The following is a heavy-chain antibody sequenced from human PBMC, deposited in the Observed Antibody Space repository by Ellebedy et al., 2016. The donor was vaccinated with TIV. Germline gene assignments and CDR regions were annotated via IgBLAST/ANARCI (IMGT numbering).Heavy chain of an antibody. J-gene: IGHJ4*01. Sequence: SETLSLXCSVPGYSSGYYWGWIRQPPGKGLEWIASIYYTGSTYYNPSLNSRVTISGDTSKKQLSLRMSLVTAADTAVYYCVRSSDNRGYYHDYWGHGTLVTVSS. V-gene: IGHV4-38-2*02. CDR3: VRSSDNRGYYHDY. CDR2: IYYTGST. D-gene: IGHD3-22*01. CDR1: GYSSGYY.